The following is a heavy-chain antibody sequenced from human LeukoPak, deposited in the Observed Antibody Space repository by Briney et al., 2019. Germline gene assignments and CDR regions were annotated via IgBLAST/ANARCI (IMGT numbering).Heavy chain of an antibody. D-gene: IGHD3-10*01. Sequence: PGGSLRLSYAASGFIFNTFWMNWVRLTPGKGLEWVAKINQDGSDMYYVDSVKGRFFVSRDNARNLVYLQMNSLRVDDTAVYYCARDFPGIGRGTFDFWGQGTIIIVSS. J-gene: IGHJ3*01. CDR1: GFIFNTFW. CDR2: INQDGSDM. CDR3: ARDFPGIGRGTFDF. V-gene: IGHV3-7*03.